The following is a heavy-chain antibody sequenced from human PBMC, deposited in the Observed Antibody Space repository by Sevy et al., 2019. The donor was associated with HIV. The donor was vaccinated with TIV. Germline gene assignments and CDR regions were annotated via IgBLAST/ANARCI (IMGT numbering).Heavy chain of an antibody. Sequence: KQSQTLSLTCAVSGYSISSGYYWGWIRQPPGKGLEWIGSIYHSGSTYYNPSLKSRVTMSVDTSKNHFSLKLSSVTAADTAVYYCARVVDGDPSGHFDYWGQGTLVTVSS. V-gene: IGHV4-38-2*01. J-gene: IGHJ4*02. D-gene: IGHD6-25*01. CDR2: IYHSGST. CDR3: ARVVDGDPSGHFDY. CDR1: GYSISSGYY.